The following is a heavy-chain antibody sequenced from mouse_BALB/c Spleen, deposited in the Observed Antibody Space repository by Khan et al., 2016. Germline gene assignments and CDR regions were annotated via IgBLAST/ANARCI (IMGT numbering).Heavy chain of an antibody. CDR1: GYSVTSDYA. D-gene: IGHD3-1*01. V-gene: IGHV3-2*02. CDR3: ARDRAYFDF. Sequence: EVQLQESGPGLVKPSQSLSLTCTVTGYSVTSDYAWNWIRQFPGNKLEWMGYISYSGTTTYNPSLTSRISITRATSKNQFLLQLNSVTTEDTATSYCARDRAYFDFWGQGTTLTVSS. CDR2: ISYSGTT. J-gene: IGHJ2*01.